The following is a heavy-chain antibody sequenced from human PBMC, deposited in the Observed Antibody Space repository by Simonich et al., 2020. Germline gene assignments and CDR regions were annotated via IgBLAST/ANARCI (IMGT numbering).Heavy chain of an antibody. CDR2: LNPTSGGT. D-gene: IGHD7-27*01. J-gene: IGHJ6*03. V-gene: IGHV1-2*02. CDR3: ARGALTGDYYYMDV. Sequence: QVQLVQSGAEVKKPGASVKVSCKASGYTFTGYYMHWGRQAPGQGLEWRGWLNPTSGGTNYAQKFQGRVTMTRDTSISTAYMELSRLRSDDTAVYYCARGALTGDYYYMDVWGKGTTVTVSS. CDR1: GYTFTGYY.